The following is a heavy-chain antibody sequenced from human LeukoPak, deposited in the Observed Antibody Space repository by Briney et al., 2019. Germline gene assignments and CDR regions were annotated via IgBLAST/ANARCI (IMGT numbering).Heavy chain of an antibody. D-gene: IGHD4-23*01. CDR3: ARDYGGNSGWFDP. V-gene: IGHV1-8*03. CDR1: GYTFTSYD. J-gene: IGHJ5*02. CDR2: MNPNSGNT. Sequence: GASVKVSCKASGYTFTSYDMNWVRQATGQGPEWIGWMNPNSGNTGYAQKFQGRVTIARNTSISTAYMELSSLRSEDTAVYYCARDYGGNSGWFDPWGQGTLVTVSS.